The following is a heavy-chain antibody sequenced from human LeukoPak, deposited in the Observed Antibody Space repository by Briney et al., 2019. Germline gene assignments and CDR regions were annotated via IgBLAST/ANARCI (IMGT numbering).Heavy chain of an antibody. J-gene: IGHJ5*02. D-gene: IGHD3-22*01. Sequence: PSETLSLTCAVYGGSFSGYYWSWIRQPPGKGLEWIGEINHSGSTNYNPSLKSRVTISVDTSKNQFSLKLSSVTAADTAVYYCARTKVSRCYYDSSGHRKWFDPWGQGTLVTVSS. V-gene: IGHV4-34*01. CDR2: INHSGST. CDR1: GGSFSGYY. CDR3: ARTKVSRCYYDSSGHRKWFDP.